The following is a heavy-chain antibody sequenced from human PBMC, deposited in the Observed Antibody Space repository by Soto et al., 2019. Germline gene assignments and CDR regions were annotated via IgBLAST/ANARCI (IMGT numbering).Heavy chain of an antibody. CDR1: GYTFTSYG. J-gene: IGHJ4*02. Sequence: ASVKVSCKASGYTFTSYGISWVRQAPGQGLEWMGWISAYNGNTNYAQKLQGRVSMTTDTSTSTAYMELRSLRSEDTAVYYCARVYCSGGGCYGIDYWGQGTLVTVSS. V-gene: IGHV1-18*01. CDR2: ISAYNGNT. D-gene: IGHD2-15*01. CDR3: ARVYCSGGGCYGIDY.